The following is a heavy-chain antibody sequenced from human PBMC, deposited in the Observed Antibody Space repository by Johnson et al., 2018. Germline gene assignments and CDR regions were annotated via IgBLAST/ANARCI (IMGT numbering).Heavy chain of an antibody. J-gene: IGHJ1*01. CDR2: ISYDGSNK. CDR1: GFTFGSYG. D-gene: IGHD3-22*01. Sequence: QVQLVESGGGVVQPGRSLRLSFAASGFTFGSYGMHWVRQAPGKGLEWVAVISYDGSNKYYADSVKGRFTISRDNSKNTLYLQMNSLRAEDTAVYYCAKLLITMIVVAPFQHWGQGTLVTVSS. V-gene: IGHV3-30*18. CDR3: AKLLITMIVVAPFQH.